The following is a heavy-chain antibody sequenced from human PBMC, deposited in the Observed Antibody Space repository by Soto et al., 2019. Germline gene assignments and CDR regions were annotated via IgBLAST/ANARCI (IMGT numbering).Heavy chain of an antibody. Sequence: QVQLVESGGGVVQPGRSLRLSCAASGFTFSTYAMHWVRQAPGKGLEWVAVMSYDGSNKYYADSVNGRFTISRDNSKNTLYLQMNSLRPEDTAVYYCARVSRAMIVVVITVAFDYWGQGTLVTVS. CDR2: MSYDGSNK. V-gene: IGHV3-30*04. CDR1: GFTFSTYA. D-gene: IGHD3-22*01. J-gene: IGHJ4*02. CDR3: ARVSRAMIVVVITVAFDY.